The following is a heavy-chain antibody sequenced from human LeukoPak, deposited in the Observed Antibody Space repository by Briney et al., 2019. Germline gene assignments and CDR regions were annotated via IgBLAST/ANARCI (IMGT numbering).Heavy chain of an antibody. J-gene: IGHJ4*02. CDR3: AKDSGEWLDQYYFDY. Sequence: GRSLTLSCAASGFTFSSYGMHWVRQAPGKGLEWVAFISYDGSNKYYADSVKGRFTISRDNSKNTLYLQMNSLRAEDTAVYYCAKDSGEWLDQYYFDYWGQGTLVTVSS. CDR2: ISYDGSNK. CDR1: GFTFSSYG. V-gene: IGHV3-30*18. D-gene: IGHD6-19*01.